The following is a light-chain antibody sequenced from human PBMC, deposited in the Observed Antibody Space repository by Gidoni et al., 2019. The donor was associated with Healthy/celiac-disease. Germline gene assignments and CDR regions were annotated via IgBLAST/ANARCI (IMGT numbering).Light chain of an antibody. CDR2: GAS. CDR3: QQYGSSPIT. CDR1: QSVSRSS. J-gene: IGKJ5*01. Sequence: ELVLTQAPGTLSLSPGESATLSCRASQSVSRSSLAWYQQKPAQAPRLLIYGASSRATGIPDRFSGSGSGTDFTLTISRLEPDDFAVYYCQQYGSSPITFGQGTRLEIK. V-gene: IGKV3-20*01.